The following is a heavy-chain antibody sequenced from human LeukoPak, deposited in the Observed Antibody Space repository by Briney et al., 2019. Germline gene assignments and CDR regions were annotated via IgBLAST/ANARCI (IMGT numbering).Heavy chain of an antibody. CDR1: GGTFTSYA. CDR3: ASPKGCSRIYTFDY. J-gene: IGHJ4*02. Sequence: SGKVSCKASGGTFTSYAISWVRQAPGQGLEWRGGIIPIFGTANYAQKFQGRVTITADKSTSTSYMELSSLRSEDTAVYYWASPKGCSRIYTFDYWGQGTLVTVSA. V-gene: IGHV1-69*06. CDR2: IIPIFGTA. D-gene: IGHD3-10*02.